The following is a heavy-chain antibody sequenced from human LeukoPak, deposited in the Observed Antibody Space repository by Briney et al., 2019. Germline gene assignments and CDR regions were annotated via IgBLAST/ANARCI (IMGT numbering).Heavy chain of an antibody. CDR2: IRYDGSNK. J-gene: IGHJ3*02. CDR1: GFTFSSYG. V-gene: IGHV3-30*02. Sequence: PGVSLRLSCAASGFTFSSYGMHWVRQAPGKGLEWVAFIRYDGSNKYYADSVKGRFTISRDNSKNTLYLQMNSLRAEDTAVYYCAKLRGDYYDISGPDAFDIWGQGTMVTVSS. D-gene: IGHD3-22*01. CDR3: AKLRGDYYDISGPDAFDI.